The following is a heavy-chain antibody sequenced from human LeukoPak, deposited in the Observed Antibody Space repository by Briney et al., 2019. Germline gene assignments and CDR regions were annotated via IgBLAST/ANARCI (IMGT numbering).Heavy chain of an antibody. CDR1: GFTFSSYS. D-gene: IGHD3-9*01. Sequence: GGSLRLSCAASGFTFSSYSMNWVRQAPGKGLEWVSYISGSGTTIYYADSVRGRFTISRDNAKNSLYLQMNSLRAEDTAVYYCAKDQGITIFQAEDAFDIWGQGTMVTVSS. V-gene: IGHV3-48*01. J-gene: IGHJ3*02. CDR3: AKDQGITIFQAEDAFDI. CDR2: ISGSGTTI.